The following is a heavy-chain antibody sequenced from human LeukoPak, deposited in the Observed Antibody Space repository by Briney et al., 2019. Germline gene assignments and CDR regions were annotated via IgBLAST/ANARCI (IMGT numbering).Heavy chain of an antibody. Sequence: GGSPRLSCSASGFTFSSYAMHWVRQTPGKGLEYISAISGNGGSTYYADSVKGRFTISRDNSKSTLYLQMSSLRPEDTAVYHCAKGGEAVMYYFDFWGQGTLVTVSS. CDR2: ISGNGGST. CDR3: AKGGEAVMYYFDF. V-gene: IGHV3-64D*06. CDR1: GFTFSSYA. J-gene: IGHJ4*02. D-gene: IGHD4-11*01.